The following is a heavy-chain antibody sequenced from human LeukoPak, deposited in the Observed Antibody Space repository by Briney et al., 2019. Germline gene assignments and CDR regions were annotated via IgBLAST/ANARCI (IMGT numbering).Heavy chain of an antibody. J-gene: IGHJ5*02. D-gene: IGHD3-22*01. CDR2: IYTSGST. CDR3: ARAHYYDSSGYPRTWFDP. CDR1: GGSISSYY. V-gene: IGHV4-4*07. Sequence: SETLSLTCTVSGGSISSYYWSWIRQPAGKGLEWIGRIYTSGSTNYNPSLKSRVTMSVDTSKNQFSLKLSSVTAADTAVYYCARAHYYDSSGYPRTWFDPWGQGTLVTVSS.